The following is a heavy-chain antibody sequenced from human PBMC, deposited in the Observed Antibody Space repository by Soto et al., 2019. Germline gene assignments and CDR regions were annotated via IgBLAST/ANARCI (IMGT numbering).Heavy chain of an antibody. Sequence: GGSLRLSCAASGFTFSSYAMSWVRQAPGKGLEWVSAISGSGGSTYYADSVKGRFTISRDNSKNTLYLQMNSLRAEDTAVYYCAKRFTIFGVVIPPFDYWGQGTRVTVSS. CDR1: GFTFSSYA. CDR2: ISGSGGST. J-gene: IGHJ4*02. D-gene: IGHD3-3*01. V-gene: IGHV3-23*01. CDR3: AKRFTIFGVVIPPFDY.